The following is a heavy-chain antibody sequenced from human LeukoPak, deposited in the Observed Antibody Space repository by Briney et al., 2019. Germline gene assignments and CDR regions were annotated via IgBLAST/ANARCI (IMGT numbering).Heavy chain of an antibody. CDR2: ISGSGGST. CDR1: GFTFSSYA. D-gene: IGHD2-21*02. J-gene: IGHJ4*02. CDR3: AKDPQGGVTPVDY. Sequence: GGSLRLSCAASGFTFSSYAMSWVRQAPGKGLEWVSAISGSGGSTYYADSVEGRFTISRDNSKNTLYLQMNSLRAGDTAVYYCAKDPQGGVTPVDYWGQGTLVTVSS. V-gene: IGHV3-23*01.